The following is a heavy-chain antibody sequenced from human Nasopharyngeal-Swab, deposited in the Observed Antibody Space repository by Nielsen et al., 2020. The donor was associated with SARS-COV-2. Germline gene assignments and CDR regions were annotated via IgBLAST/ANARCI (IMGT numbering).Heavy chain of an antibody. Sequence: GESLKISCVASGFIVSYNYMSWVRQVPGKGLEWGSVIYSCGDTYYADSVRGRFTISRHKSKNMVYLQMNSLTADDTAVYYCVRSLRQWLAHDSWGQGTLVTVSS. CDR1: GFIVSYNY. D-gene: IGHD6-19*01. V-gene: IGHV3-53*01. CDR3: VRSLRQWLAHDS. CDR2: IYSCGDT. J-gene: IGHJ4*02.